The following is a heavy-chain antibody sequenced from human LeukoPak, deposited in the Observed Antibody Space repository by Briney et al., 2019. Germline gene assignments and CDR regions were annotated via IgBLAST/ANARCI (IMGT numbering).Heavy chain of an antibody. CDR1: GYTFTASY. Sequence: ASVKVSCKASGYTFTASYMHWVRQAPGQGLEWMGWINPNSGGTNSAQKFQGRVTMTRDTSISTTYMELTRLRFDDTAVYYCGRGGAPYYYDSSGYVITWGQGTLVTVSS. J-gene: IGHJ5*02. V-gene: IGHV1-2*02. CDR2: INPNSGGT. CDR3: GRGGAPYYYDSSGYVIT. D-gene: IGHD3-22*01.